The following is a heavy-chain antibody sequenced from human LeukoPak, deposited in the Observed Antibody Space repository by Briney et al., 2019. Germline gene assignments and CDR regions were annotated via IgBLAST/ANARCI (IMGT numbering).Heavy chain of an antibody. CDR1: GFTVISNY. D-gene: IGHD6-19*01. CDR3: AREADNYGMDV. J-gene: IGHJ6*02. V-gene: IGHV3-53*01. CDR2: FYSGGST. Sequence: PGGSLRLSCAASGFTVISNYMSWVRQAPGKGLEWVSLFYSGGSTYYADSVKGRFTISRDNYKNTLYLHMNNLRAEDAAVYYCAREADNYGMDVWGQGTTVAVSS.